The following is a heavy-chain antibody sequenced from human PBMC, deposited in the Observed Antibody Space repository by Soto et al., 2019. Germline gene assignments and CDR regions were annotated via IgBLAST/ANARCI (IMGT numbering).Heavy chain of an antibody. D-gene: IGHD1-26*01. CDR3: AREGVLVYYYGMDV. CDR2: ISSSGSTI. J-gene: IGHJ6*02. CDR1: GFTFSSYE. V-gene: IGHV3-48*03. Sequence: GGSLRLSCAASGFTFSSYEMNWVRQAPGKGLEWVSYISSSGSTIYYADSVKGRFTISRDNAKNSLYLQMKSLRAEDTAVYYCAREGVLVYYYGMDVWGQGTTVTLSS.